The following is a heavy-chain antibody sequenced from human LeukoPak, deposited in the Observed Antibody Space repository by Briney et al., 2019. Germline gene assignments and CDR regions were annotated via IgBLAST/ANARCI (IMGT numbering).Heavy chain of an antibody. V-gene: IGHV4-59*01. CDR3: ARLGANSGSYFVSAFDI. J-gene: IGHJ3*02. Sequence: SETLSLTCTVSGGSISSYYWSWIRQPPGKGLEWIGYIYYSGSTNYNPSLKSRVTISVDTSKNQFSLKLSSVTAADTAVYYCARLGANSGSYFVSAFDIWGQGTMVTVSS. CDR2: IYYSGST. CDR1: GGSISSYY. D-gene: IGHD1-26*01.